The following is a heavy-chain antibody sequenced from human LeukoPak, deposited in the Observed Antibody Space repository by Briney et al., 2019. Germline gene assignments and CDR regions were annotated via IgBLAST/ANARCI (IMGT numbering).Heavy chain of an antibody. D-gene: IGHD3-10*01. CDR2: INHSGST. CDR1: GGSFSGYY. V-gene: IGHV4-34*01. CDR3: ASHRGVTAAFDI. Sequence: PSETLSLTCAVYGGSFSGYYWSWIRQPPGKGLEWMGEINHSGSTNFNTSLKSRVTISVDTSKNQFSLKLSSVTAADTAVYYCASHRGVTAAFDIWGQGTMVTVSS. J-gene: IGHJ3*02.